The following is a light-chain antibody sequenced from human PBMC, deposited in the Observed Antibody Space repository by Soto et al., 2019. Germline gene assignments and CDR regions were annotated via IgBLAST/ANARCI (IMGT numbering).Light chain of an antibody. CDR3: QQYGGSPFT. CDR1: QSVSVNS. V-gene: IGKV3-20*01. Sequence: EIVLTQSPGTLSLSPGERATLSCRASQSVSVNSLAWYQQKGGQAPRLLIYAASTRATGVPDRFSGTGSGTDFALNISRLATHDSAVYYCQQYGGSPFTFGPGT. J-gene: IGKJ3*01. CDR2: AAS.